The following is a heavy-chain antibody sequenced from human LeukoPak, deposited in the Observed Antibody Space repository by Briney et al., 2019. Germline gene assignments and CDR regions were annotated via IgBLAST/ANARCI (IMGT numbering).Heavy chain of an antibody. CDR2: IYYSGST. D-gene: IGHD2-15*01. Sequence: SETLSLTCTVSGGSISSSSYYWGWIRQPPGKGLEWIANIYYSGSTYYNPSLKSRLTISVDTSKNQFSLKLSSVTAADTAVYYCARLRHIGDIVVVVAFDPWGQGTLVTVSS. J-gene: IGHJ5*02. CDR1: GGSISSSSYY. V-gene: IGHV4-39*07. CDR3: ARLRHIGDIVVVVAFDP.